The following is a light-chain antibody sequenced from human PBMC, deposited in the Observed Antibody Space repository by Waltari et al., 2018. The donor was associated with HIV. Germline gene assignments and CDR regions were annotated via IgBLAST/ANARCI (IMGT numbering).Light chain of an antibody. CDR1: HTITYL. V-gene: IGKV1-5*03. CDR2: KAS. CDR3: QQYNSYPYT. J-gene: IGKJ2*01. Sequence: IQMTQYPSALPSSVRDRVTITCRASHTITYLFALHQQKPGKAPKLRIYKASTLQSGVPSRFSGSGSGTDFTLTISNLQPDDFATYYCQQYNSYPYTFGQGTKLEIE.